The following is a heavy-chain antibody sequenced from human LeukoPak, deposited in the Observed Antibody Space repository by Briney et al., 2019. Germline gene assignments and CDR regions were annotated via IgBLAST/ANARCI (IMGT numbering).Heavy chain of an antibody. CDR1: GYSISSADY. J-gene: IGHJ6*03. CDR3: ARVNRYYYYMDV. V-gene: IGHV4-38-2*02. CDR2: IYYSGST. Sequence: SETLSLTCTVSGYSISSADYWGWIRQPPGKGLEWIGSIYYSGSTYYNPSLKSRVTISVDTSKNQFSLKLSSVTAADTAVYYCARVNRYYYYMDVWGKGTTVTVSS.